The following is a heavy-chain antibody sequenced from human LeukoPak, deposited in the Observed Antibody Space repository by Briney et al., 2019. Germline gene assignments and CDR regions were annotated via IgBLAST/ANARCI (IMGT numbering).Heavy chain of an antibody. J-gene: IGHJ4*02. CDR3: ARGNYGSGSSFDY. Sequence: GASVKVSCKASGGTFSSYAINWVRQATGQGLEWMGWMNPNSGNTGYAQKFQGRVTMTRNTSISTAYMELSSLRSEDTAVYYCARGNYGSGSSFDYWGQGTLVTVSS. CDR1: GGTFSSYA. V-gene: IGHV1-8*02. D-gene: IGHD3-10*01. CDR2: MNPNSGNT.